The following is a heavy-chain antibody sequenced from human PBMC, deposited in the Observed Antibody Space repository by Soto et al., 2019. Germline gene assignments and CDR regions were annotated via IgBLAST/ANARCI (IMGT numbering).Heavy chain of an antibody. CDR3: AKSSGIAARRGYFDY. V-gene: IGHV3-30*18. Sequence: QPGGSLRLSCAASGFTFSSYGMHWVRQAPGKGLEWVAVISYDGSNKYYADSVKGRFTISRDNSKNTLYLQMNSLRAEDTAVYYCAKSSGIAARRGYFDYWGQGTLVTVSS. CDR1: GFTFSSYG. D-gene: IGHD6-6*01. CDR2: ISYDGSNK. J-gene: IGHJ4*02.